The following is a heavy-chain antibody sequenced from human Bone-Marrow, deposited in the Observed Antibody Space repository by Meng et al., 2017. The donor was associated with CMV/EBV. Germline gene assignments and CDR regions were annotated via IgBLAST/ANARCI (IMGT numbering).Heavy chain of an antibody. CDR3: ARRRHYYGMDV. CDR2: IYYSGST. D-gene: IGHD6-25*01. Sequence: ETLSLTCTVSGGSISSSSYYWGWIRQPPGKGLEWIGSIYYSGSTYYNPSLKSRVTISVDTSKNQFSLKLSSVTAADTAVYYCARRRHYYGMDVWGQGTTVTVSS. V-gene: IGHV4-39*01. J-gene: IGHJ6*02. CDR1: GGSISSSSYY.